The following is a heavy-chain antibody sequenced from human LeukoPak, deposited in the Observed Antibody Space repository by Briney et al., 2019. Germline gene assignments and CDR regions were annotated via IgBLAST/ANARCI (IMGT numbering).Heavy chain of an antibody. Sequence: PSETLSLTCAVYGGSFSCCYWSWIRQPPGKGLEWIGEINHSGSTNYNPSLKSRVTISVDTSKNQFSLKLSSVTAADTAVYYCASGVTYYDILTGYPGYYFDYWGQGTLVTVSS. CDR1: GGSFSCCY. CDR2: INHSGST. J-gene: IGHJ4*02. CDR3: ASGVTYYDILTGYPGYYFDY. D-gene: IGHD3-9*01. V-gene: IGHV4-34*01.